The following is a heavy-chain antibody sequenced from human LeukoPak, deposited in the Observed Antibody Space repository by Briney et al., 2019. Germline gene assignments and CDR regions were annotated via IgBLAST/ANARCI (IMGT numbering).Heavy chain of an antibody. J-gene: IGHJ3*02. D-gene: IGHD3-16*01. CDR2: INPNSGGT. CDR3: ARGYYDTAGADFDM. V-gene: IGHV1-2*04. CDR1: GYTFADFY. Sequence: ASVKVSCKTSGYTFADFYIHWVRQAPGQGLEWMGWINPNSGGTNYAQKCQDWVTMTIDTSISTAYLELRRLRSDDTAIDYCARGYYDTAGADFDMWGHGTMVTVSS.